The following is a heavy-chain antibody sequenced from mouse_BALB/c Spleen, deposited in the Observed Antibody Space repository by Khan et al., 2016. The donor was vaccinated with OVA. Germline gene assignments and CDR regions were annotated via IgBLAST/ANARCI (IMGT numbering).Heavy chain of an antibody. J-gene: IGHJ3*01. CDR3: SRAGYSSFAF. V-gene: IGHV1S81*02. Sequence: QVQLQQPGAELVKPGASVKLSCKASGYTFTSYYMYWVKQRPGQGLEWIGGINPSNGGTYFNDKFTSKATLTVDKSSSTAYMQLSSLTSEDSAVYDCSRAGYSSFAFWGQGTLVTVSA. CDR2: INPSNGGT. CDR1: GYTFTSYY.